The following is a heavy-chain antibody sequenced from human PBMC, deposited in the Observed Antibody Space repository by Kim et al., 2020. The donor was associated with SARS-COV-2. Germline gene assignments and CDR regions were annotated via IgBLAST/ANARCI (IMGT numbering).Heavy chain of an antibody. CDR3: ARLTTLLNYYYDSNDY. D-gene: IGHD3-22*01. V-gene: IGHV3-53*01. J-gene: IGHJ4*02. CDR2: IYSGGST. CDR1: GFTVSSNY. Sequence: GGSLRLSCAASGFTVSSNYMSWVRQAPGKGLEWVSVIYSGGSTYYADSVKGRFTISRDNSKNTLYLQMNSLRAEDTAVYYCARLTTLLNYYYDSNDYWGQGTLVTVSS.